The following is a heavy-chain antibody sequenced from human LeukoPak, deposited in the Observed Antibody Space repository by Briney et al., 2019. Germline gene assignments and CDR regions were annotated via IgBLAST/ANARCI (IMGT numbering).Heavy chain of an antibody. D-gene: IGHD4-17*01. J-gene: IGHJ6*03. Sequence: SETLSLTCTVSGYSISSGYYWGWIRQPPGKGLEWIGSIYHSGSTYYNPSLKSRVTISVGTSKNQFSLKLSSVTAADTAVYYCAREIRSKGYGDHRPYYYYYMDVWGKGTTVTVSS. CDR3: AREIRSKGYGDHRPYYYYYMDV. V-gene: IGHV4-38-2*02. CDR1: GYSISSGYY. CDR2: IYHSGST.